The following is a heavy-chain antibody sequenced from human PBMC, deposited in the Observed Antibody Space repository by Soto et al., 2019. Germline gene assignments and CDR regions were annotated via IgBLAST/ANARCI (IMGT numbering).Heavy chain of an antibody. J-gene: IGHJ4*02. CDR1: GFTFTRYS. CDR3: ARESEDLTSNFDY. V-gene: IGHV3-21*06. Sequence: GGSLRLSCAASGFTFTRYSMNWVRQAPGKRLEWVSSISSTTNYIYYGDSMKGRFTISRDNAKNSLYLEMNSLRAEDTAVYYCARESEDLTSNFDYWGQGTLVTVSS. CDR2: ISSTTNYI.